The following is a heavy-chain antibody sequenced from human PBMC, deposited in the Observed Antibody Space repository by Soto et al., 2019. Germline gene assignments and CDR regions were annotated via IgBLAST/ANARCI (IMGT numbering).Heavy chain of an antibody. CDR2: ISWKSDII. Sequence: EVQLVESGGGLVQPGKSLRLSCAASGFTFDDYAMHWVRQAPGKGLEWVSGISWKSDIIGYADSVKGRFTISRDNAKNSLYLQMKTLRAEDTALYFCAKDLDSNSSLGDFDYWGQGALVTVSS. CDR1: GFTFDDYA. J-gene: IGHJ4*02. V-gene: IGHV3-9*01. CDR3: AKDLDSNSSLGDFDY. D-gene: IGHD6-6*01.